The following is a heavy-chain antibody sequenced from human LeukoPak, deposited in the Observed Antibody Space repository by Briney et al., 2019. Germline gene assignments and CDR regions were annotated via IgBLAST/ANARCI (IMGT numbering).Heavy chain of an antibody. CDR2: ITWNSRVK. Sequence: GGSLRLSCAASGFTFDNFAMHWVRQAPGKGLEWVSGITWNSRVKAYTPSVKGRFTISRDNAKNSLYLQMSSLRAEDTALYYCAKDIAVAGMTFWYFDLWGRGTLVTVSS. CDR1: GFTFDNFA. D-gene: IGHD6-19*01. CDR3: AKDIAVAGMTFWYFDL. J-gene: IGHJ2*01. V-gene: IGHV3-9*01.